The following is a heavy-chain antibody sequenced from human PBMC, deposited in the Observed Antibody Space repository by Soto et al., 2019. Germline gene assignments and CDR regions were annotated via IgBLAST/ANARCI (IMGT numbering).Heavy chain of an antibody. V-gene: IGHV4-39*01. J-gene: IGHJ4*02. CDR1: GGSINSRSYY. CDR2: IYYSGST. D-gene: IGHD2-21*02. Sequence: WETLSLTCTVSGGSINSRSYYWGWIRQAPGKGLEWIGSIYYSGSTYYNPSLKSRVAMSVDTSKNQFTLKLRSVSAADTAVYSCARQRTSVVTQAYFDDWGQGSMVTVSS. CDR3: ARQRTSVVTQAYFDD.